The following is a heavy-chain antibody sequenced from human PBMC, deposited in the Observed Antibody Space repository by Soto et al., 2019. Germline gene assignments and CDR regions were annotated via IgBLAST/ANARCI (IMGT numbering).Heavy chain of an antibody. V-gene: IGHV1-18*01. CDR2: ISSYTGNT. CDR3: AAQALSSCSSEY. D-gene: IGHD3-22*01. J-gene: IGHJ4*02. CDR1: GYTFTSYG. Sequence: QVQLVQSGAEVKKPGASVKVSCKASGYTFTSYGISWVRQAPGQGLEWIGWISSYTGNTNYAQKLQGRVTMTTDTAPSTAYRELRSLRADDTAVYYRAAQALSSCSSEYCGQGTLVTVSS.